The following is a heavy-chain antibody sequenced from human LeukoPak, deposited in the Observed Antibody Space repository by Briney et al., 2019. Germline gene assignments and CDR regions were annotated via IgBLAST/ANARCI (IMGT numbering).Heavy chain of an antibody. CDR2: ISSSGSTI. CDR3: AREGGVPAAIRGAPYYYYYYGMDV. J-gene: IGHJ6*02. Sequence: PGGSLRLSCAASGFTFSDYYMSWIRQAPGKGLEWVSYISSSGSTIYYADSVKGRFTISGDNAKNSLYLQMNSLRAEDTAVYYCAREGGVPAAIRGAPYYYYYYGMDVWGQGTTVTVSS. CDR1: GFTFSDYY. D-gene: IGHD2-2*02. V-gene: IGHV3-11*01.